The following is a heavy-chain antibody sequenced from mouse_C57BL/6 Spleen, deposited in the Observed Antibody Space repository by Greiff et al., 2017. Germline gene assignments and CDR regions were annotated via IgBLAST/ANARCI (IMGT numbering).Heavy chain of an antibody. CDR3: TRPSGYWFAY. Sequence: VKLVESGAELVRPGASVTLSCKASGYTFTDYEMHWVKQTPVHGLEWIGAIDPETGGTAYNQKFKGKAILTADKSSSTAYMELRSLPSEDSAVYYCTRPSGYWFAYWGQGTLVTVSA. J-gene: IGHJ3*01. D-gene: IGHD3-2*02. CDR1: GYTFTDYE. V-gene: IGHV1-15*01. CDR2: IDPETGGT.